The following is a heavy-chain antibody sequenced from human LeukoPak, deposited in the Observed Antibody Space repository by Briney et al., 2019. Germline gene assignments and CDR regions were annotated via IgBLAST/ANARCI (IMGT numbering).Heavy chain of an antibody. D-gene: IGHD3-22*01. CDR1: GFSLTTTGMC. CDR2: IDWDGDK. V-gene: IGHV2-70*11. Sequence: SGPALVKPKQTLTLICAFSGFSLTTTGMCVSWSRQPPGKALEWLARIDWDGDKYYSTSLKTNLTSSKDTSNNQVVLIMTNVDPVDTATYYLERTTYYSQSGGYTPGYFDFWGQGTRVTVSS. CDR3: ERTTYYSQSGGYTPGYFDF. J-gene: IGHJ4*02.